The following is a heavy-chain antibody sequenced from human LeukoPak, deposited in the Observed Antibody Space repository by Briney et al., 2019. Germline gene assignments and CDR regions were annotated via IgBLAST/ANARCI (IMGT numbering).Heavy chain of an antibody. D-gene: IGHD1-26*01. CDR1: GYSFTSYW. CDR3: VRQGLQSGTYPAY. Sequence: GESLKISCKGSGYSFTSYWIGWVRQMPGKGLEWMGFIYPAESNTKYSPSFQGQVTISADKSISTAYLQWSSLKASDTALYYCVRQGLQSGTYPAYWGPGTLVTVSS. CDR2: IYPAESNT. J-gene: IGHJ4*02. V-gene: IGHV5-51*01.